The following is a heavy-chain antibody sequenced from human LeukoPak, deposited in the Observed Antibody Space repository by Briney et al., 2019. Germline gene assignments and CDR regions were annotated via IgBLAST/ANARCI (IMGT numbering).Heavy chain of an antibody. CDR2: ISSSSSTI. J-gene: IGHJ6*03. CDR3: ARLYSGYVLFGYYYYMDV. V-gene: IGHV3-48*01. D-gene: IGHD5-12*01. Sequence: PGGSLRLSCAASGFTFSSYSMNWVRQAPGKGLEWVSYISSSSSTIYYADSVKGRFTISRDNAKNSLYLQMNSLRAEDTAVYYCARLYSGYVLFGYYYYMDVWGKGTTVTVSS. CDR1: GFTFSSYS.